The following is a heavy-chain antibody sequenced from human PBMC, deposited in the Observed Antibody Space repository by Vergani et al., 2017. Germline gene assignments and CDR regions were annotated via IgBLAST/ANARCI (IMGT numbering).Heavy chain of an antibody. V-gene: IGHV3-48*04. Sequence: EVQLVESGGGLVQPGGSLRLSCAASGFTFSSYSMNWVRQAPGKGLEWVSYISSSSSTIYYADSVKGRFTISRDNAKNSLYLQMNSLRAEDTAVYYCARGGGYYYDSSGLHRQYYYYYGMDVWGQGTTVTVSS. D-gene: IGHD3-22*01. CDR3: ARGGGYYYDSSGLHRQYYYYYGMDV. CDR1: GFTFSSYS. CDR2: ISSSSSTI. J-gene: IGHJ6*02.